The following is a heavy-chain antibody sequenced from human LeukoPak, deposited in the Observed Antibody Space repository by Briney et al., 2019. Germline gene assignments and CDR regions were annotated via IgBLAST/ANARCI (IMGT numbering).Heavy chain of an antibody. Sequence: VASVKVSCKASGDTFTSYDINWVRQATGRGLEWMGWTNPNSGNTGYAQKFQGRVTITRNTSISTAYMELSSLRSEDTAVYYCARAAYYYDSSGITGDAFDIWGQGTMVTVSS. CDR2: TNPNSGNT. CDR1: GDTFTSYD. J-gene: IGHJ3*02. D-gene: IGHD3-22*01. CDR3: ARAAYYYDSSGITGDAFDI. V-gene: IGHV1-8*03.